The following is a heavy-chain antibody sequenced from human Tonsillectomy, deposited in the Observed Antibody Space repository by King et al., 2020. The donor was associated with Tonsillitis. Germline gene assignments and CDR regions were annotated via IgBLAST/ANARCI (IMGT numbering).Heavy chain of an antibody. CDR1: GGTFTSHA. D-gene: IGHD4-17*01. Sequence: VQLVQSGAEVKKPGSSVKVSCKASGGTFTSHAFSWVRQAPGQGLEWMGGIIPIFGTSNYPQKFQGRVTITADLSASTTYMELSSLTSEDTAVYYCARGDRTTATTWFDPWGQGTLVTVSS. CDR3: ARGDRTTATTWFDP. J-gene: IGHJ5*02. CDR2: IIPIFGTS. V-gene: IGHV1-69*01.